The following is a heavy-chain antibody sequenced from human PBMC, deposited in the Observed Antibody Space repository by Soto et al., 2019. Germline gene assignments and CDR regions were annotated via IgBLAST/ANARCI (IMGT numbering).Heavy chain of an antibody. D-gene: IGHD2-21*01. J-gene: IGHJ3*02. CDR3: ARAEAVVIAALDI. Sequence: GGSLRLSCKASGFMFNNSAMTWVRQAPGQGLQWVASVSDNGGSRGGTYYADSVKGRFTISRDNSKNTLCLQLDSLTGADTAVYYCARAEAVVIAALDIWGQGTMVTVSS. CDR2: VSDNGGSRGGT. CDR1: GFMFNNSA. V-gene: IGHV3-23*01.